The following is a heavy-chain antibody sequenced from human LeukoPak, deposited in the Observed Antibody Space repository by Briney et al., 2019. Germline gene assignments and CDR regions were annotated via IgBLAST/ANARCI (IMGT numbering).Heavy chain of an antibody. J-gene: IGHJ4*02. CDR1: GGSISSYY. V-gene: IGHV4-59*12. CDR2: IYYSGST. CDR3: ARDPTTEPNIAYYFDF. D-gene: IGHD4-17*01. Sequence: SETLSLTCTVSGGSISSYYWSWIRQPPGKGLEWIGYIYYSGSTNYNPSLESRVTISVDTSKKQFSLKLNSVTAADTAVYYCARDPTTEPNIAYYFDFWGQGTLVTVSS.